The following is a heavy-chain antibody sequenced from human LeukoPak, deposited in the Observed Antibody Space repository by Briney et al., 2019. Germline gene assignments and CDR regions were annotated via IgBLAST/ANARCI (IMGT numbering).Heavy chain of an antibody. J-gene: IGHJ3*02. V-gene: IGHV4-59*08. CDR3: ARHAFYSNYRNDAFDI. CDR1: GGPISSYY. Sequence: SETLSLTCTVSGGPISSYYWSWIRQPPGKGLEWIGYIYYSGSTNYNPSLKSRVTISVDTSKNQFSLKLSSVTAADTAVYYCARHAFYSNYRNDAFDIWGQGTMVTVSS. D-gene: IGHD4-11*01. CDR2: IYYSGST.